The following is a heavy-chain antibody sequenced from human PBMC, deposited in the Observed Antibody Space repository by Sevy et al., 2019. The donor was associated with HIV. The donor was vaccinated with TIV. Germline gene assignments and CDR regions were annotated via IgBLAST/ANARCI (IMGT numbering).Heavy chain of an antibody. CDR1: GFTFSSYG. J-gene: IGHJ3*02. CDR2: ISYDGSNK. V-gene: IGHV3-30*18. D-gene: IGHD5-12*01. CDR3: AKDLGSRERGGYGDI. Sequence: GGSLRLSCAASGFTFSSYGMHWVRQAPGKGLEWVAVISYDGSNKYYADSVKGRFTISRDNSKNTLYLQMNSLRAEDTAVYYCAKDLGSRERGGYGDIWGQGTMVTVSS.